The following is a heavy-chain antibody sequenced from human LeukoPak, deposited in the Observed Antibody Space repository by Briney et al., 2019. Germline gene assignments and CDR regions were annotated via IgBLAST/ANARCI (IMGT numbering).Heavy chain of an antibody. V-gene: IGHV3-30*04. Sequence: PGRSLRLSCAASGFTFSTYGMRSVRQAPGKGLESVALISYDGSNRYYADSVKGRFSISRDKSKNTLYLQMNSLRAEDTAVYYCARKLIAARTYSFDYWGQGTLVTVSS. D-gene: IGHD6-13*01. J-gene: IGHJ4*02. CDR3: ARKLIAARTYSFDY. CDR2: ISYDGSNR. CDR1: GFTFSTYG.